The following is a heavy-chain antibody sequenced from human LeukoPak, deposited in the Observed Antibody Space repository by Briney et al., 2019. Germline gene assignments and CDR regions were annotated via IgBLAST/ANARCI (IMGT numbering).Heavy chain of an antibody. CDR3: AKDRRSSDFADAFDI. J-gene: IGHJ3*02. CDR1: GFTFSSYG. V-gene: IGHV3-33*06. Sequence: GGSLRLSCAASGFTFSSYGMHWVRQAPGKGLEWVAVIWYDGSNKYYADSVKGRFTISRDNSKNTLYLQMNSLRGEDTAVYYWAKDRRSSDFADAFDIWGQGTMVTVSS. CDR2: IWYDGSNK. D-gene: IGHD3-22*01.